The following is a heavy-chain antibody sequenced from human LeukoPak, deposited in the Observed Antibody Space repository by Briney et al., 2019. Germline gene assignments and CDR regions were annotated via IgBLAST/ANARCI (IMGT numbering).Heavy chain of an antibody. Sequence: SETLSLTCTVSGGSISSSSYYWGWIRQPPGKGLEWIGSIYYSGSTYYNPSLKSRVTISVDTSKNQFSLKLSSVTAADTAVYYCARDSGNSGFFAYWGQGTLVTVSS. J-gene: IGHJ4*02. V-gene: IGHV4-39*07. CDR3: ARDSGNSGFFAY. D-gene: IGHD4-23*01. CDR1: GGSISSSSYY. CDR2: IYYSGST.